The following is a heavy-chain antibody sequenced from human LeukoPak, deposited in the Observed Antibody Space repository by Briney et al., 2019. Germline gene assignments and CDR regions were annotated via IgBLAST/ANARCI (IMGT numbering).Heavy chain of an antibody. J-gene: IGHJ6*03. V-gene: IGHV3-23*01. CDR2: ISGSGGST. D-gene: IGHD2-2*02. CDR1: GFTFSSYA. CDR3: AKTTTSFSLGYCSSTSCYTDYYYYYMDV. Sequence: GGSLRLSCAASGFTFSSYAMSWVRQAPGKGLEWVSAISGSGGSTYYADSVKGRFTISRDNSKNTLYLQMNSLRAEDTAVYYCAKTTTSFSLGYCSSTSCYTDYYYYYMDVWGKGTTVTVSS.